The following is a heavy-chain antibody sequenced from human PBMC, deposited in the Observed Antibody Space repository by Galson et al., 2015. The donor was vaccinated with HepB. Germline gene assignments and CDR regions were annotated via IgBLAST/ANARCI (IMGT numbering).Heavy chain of an antibody. CDR1: GFTFDMYG. CDR3: ARDVGDDSGTIFFDY. CDR2: IWYDGTNE. D-gene: IGHD2/OR15-2a*01. J-gene: IGHJ4*02. Sequence: SLRLSCAASGFTFDMYGMHWVRQAPGKGLEWVALIWYDGTNEYHADSVKGRFTTSRDNSKNTLYLQMNSLRAEDTAVYYCARDVGDDSGTIFFDYWGQGTLVTVSS. V-gene: IGHV3-33*01.